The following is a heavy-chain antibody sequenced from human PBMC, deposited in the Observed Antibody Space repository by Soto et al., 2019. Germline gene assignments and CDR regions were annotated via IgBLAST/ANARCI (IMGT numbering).Heavy chain of an antibody. CDR3: AKEGHETGGSYYEDWFDP. Sequence: GGSLRLSCAASGFTFSSYGMHWVRQAPGKGLEWVAVISYDGSNKYYADSVKGRFTISRDNSKNTLYLQMNSLRAEDTAVYYCAKEGHETGGSYYEDWFDPWGQGTLVTVSS. CDR2: ISYDGSNK. J-gene: IGHJ5*02. CDR1: GFTFSSYG. D-gene: IGHD1-26*01. V-gene: IGHV3-30*18.